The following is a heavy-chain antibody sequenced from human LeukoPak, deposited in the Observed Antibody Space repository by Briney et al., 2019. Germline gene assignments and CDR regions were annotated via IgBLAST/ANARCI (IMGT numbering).Heavy chain of an antibody. CDR1: GFAFSNYA. Sequence: GGSLRLSCAASGFAFSNYAMHWVRQAPGKGLEWVAAISYDGSNKYYADSVKGRFTISRDNSKNTLYLQMNSLRAEDTAVYYCATGFRYVGYWGQGTLVTVSS. J-gene: IGHJ4*02. CDR2: ISYDGSNK. CDR3: ATGFRYVGY. V-gene: IGHV3-30*04. D-gene: IGHD1-14*01.